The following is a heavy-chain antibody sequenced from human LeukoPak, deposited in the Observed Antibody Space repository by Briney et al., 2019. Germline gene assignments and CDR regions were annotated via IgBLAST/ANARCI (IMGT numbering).Heavy chain of an antibody. J-gene: IGHJ4*02. V-gene: IGHV3-7*01. Sequence: GGSLRLSCAASGFTFSSYWMTWVRQAPGKGLQWVANIKEDGSDKYYMDSVKGRFTISRDNSKNSLYLQMNSLRAEDTAVYYCARDGGWLTFDYWGQGILVTVSS. CDR1: GFTFSSYW. CDR3: ARDGGWLTFDY. D-gene: IGHD6-19*01. CDR2: IKEDGSDK.